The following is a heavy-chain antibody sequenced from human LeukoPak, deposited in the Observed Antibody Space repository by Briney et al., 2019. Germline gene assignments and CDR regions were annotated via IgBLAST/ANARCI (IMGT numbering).Heavy chain of an antibody. V-gene: IGHV1-24*01. CDR1: GYTLTELS. Sequence: ASVKVSCKVSGYTLTELSMHWVRQAPGKGLEWMGGFDPEDGETIYAQKFQGRVTMTEDTSTDTAYMELSSLRSEDTAVYYCATDLWGDSSGGVTVLYPWGQGTLVTVSS. D-gene: IGHD3-22*01. CDR2: FDPEDGET. CDR3: ATDLWGDSSGGVTVLYP. J-gene: IGHJ5*02.